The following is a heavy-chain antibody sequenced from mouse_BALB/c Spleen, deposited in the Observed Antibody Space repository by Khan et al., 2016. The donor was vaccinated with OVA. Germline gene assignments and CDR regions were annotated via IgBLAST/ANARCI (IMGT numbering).Heavy chain of an antibody. CDR1: GYTFTSNT. D-gene: IGHD2-14*01. CDR2: INPRSGYT. Sequence: VQLQESGAELARPGASVRMSCKASGYTFTSNTMHWVKQRPGQGLEWIGYINPRSGYTNYNQNFKDKATLTADKSSSTAYMQLSSLTSEDSAVYYCARRTTGYTMDYWGQGTSVTASS. V-gene: IGHV1-4*01. CDR3: ARRTTGYTMDY. J-gene: IGHJ4*01.